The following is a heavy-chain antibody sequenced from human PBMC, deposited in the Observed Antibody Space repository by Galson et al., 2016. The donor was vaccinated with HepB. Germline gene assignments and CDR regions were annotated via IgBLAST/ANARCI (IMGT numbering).Heavy chain of an antibody. V-gene: IGHV3-72*01. D-gene: IGHD7-27*01. Sequence: SLRLSCAASGFSFNDHFMEWVRQAPGKGLEWVGRIGDKGNGYTTEYAASVRGRFTISRDSSKDSLYLQMNSLKTEDTAMYYCARSWGPDGRLFDAFNIWGQGTMVIVSS. CDR1: GFSFNDHF. CDR3: ARSWGPDGRLFDAFNI. J-gene: IGHJ3*02. CDR2: IGDKGNGYTT.